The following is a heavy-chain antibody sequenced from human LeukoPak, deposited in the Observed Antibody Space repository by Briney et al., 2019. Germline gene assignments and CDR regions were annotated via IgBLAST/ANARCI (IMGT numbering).Heavy chain of an antibody. D-gene: IGHD3-16*01. CDR3: ARAPKVTFGGVPDY. Sequence: PGRSLRLSCAASGFTFSSYGMHWVRQAPGKGLEWVAVIWYDGSNKYYADSVKGRLTISRDNSKNTLYLQMNSLRAEDTAVYYCARAPKVTFGGVPDYWGQGTLVTVSS. V-gene: IGHV3-33*01. J-gene: IGHJ4*02. CDR1: GFTFSSYG. CDR2: IWYDGSNK.